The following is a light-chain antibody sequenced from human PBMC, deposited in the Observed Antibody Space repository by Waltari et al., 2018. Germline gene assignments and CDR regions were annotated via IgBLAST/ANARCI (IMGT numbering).Light chain of an antibody. CDR3: QQYQSYWT. J-gene: IGKJ1*01. V-gene: IGKV1-5*03. CDR1: RTIRNR. CDR2: EAS. Sequence: DIQMTQSPSTLSASEGDRVTITCRASRTIRNRLAWYQQKPGKAPKALIYEASSLESVVPSRFSGSGSGTEFTLTISSLQPDDFATYYCQQYQSYWTFGQGTSVEIK.